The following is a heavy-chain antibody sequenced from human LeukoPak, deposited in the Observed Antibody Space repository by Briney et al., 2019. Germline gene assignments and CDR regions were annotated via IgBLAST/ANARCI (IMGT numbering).Heavy chain of an antibody. CDR2: INHSGST. CDR3: ARAPDFLGYCSSTSCYALGWFDP. Sequence: SEALPLTCAVYGGSFSGYYWSWIRQPPGKGLEWIGEINHSGSTNYNPSLKSRVTISVDTSKNQFSLKLSSVTAADTAVYYCARAPDFLGYCSSTSCYALGWFDPWGQGTLVTVSS. J-gene: IGHJ5*02. CDR1: GGSFSGYY. V-gene: IGHV4-34*01. D-gene: IGHD2-2*01.